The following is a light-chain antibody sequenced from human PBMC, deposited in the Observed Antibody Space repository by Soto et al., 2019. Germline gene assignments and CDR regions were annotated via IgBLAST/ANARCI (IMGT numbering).Light chain of an antibody. Sequence: DVQMTQSPSSLSASVGDRVTITCRASQDINSYLAWYQQKPGNAPKSLIYAASSLQTGVPSRFSGSESGTDFTLTINHLPPEDSATYYCQQYNIYPLTFGGGTKVEIK. CDR2: AAS. CDR1: QDINSY. V-gene: IGKV1D-16*01. CDR3: QQYNIYPLT. J-gene: IGKJ4*01.